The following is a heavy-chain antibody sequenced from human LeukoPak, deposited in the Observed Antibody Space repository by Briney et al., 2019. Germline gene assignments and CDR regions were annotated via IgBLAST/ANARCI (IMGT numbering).Heavy chain of an antibody. CDR1: GYTFTSYG. CDR3: GRESLEVDGFDP. J-gene: IGHJ5*02. V-gene: IGHV1-18*04. CDR2: ISAYNGNK. Sequence: GASVTVSCMASGYTFTSYGISWVRQAPGQGLEWMGWISAYNGNKNYARKLQGRVTMTTDTSTSTAYMELRSLRSDDTSVYYSGRESLEVDGFDPWGQGTMVTVSS.